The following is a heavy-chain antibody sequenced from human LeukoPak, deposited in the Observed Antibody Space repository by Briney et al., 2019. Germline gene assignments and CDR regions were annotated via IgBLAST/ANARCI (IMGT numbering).Heavy chain of an antibody. J-gene: IGHJ3*02. CDR2: IYTSGST. V-gene: IGHV4-4*07. D-gene: IGHD3-10*02. CDR1: RGSLRRYY. Sequence: SETLSLTSTLSRGSLRRYYWSSIRQPAGQGLEWIGRIYTSGSTNYNPSLKSRVTMSVDTSKNQFSLKLSSVTAADTAVYYCARNVGVGAFDIWGQGTMVTVSS. CDR3: ARNVGVGAFDI.